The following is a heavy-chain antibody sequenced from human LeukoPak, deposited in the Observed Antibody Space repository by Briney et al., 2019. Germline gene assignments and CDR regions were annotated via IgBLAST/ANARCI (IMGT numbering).Heavy chain of an antibody. V-gene: IGHV4-34*01. Sequence: SETLSLTCAVYGGSFSGYYWSWIRQPPGKGLEWIGEINHSGSTNYNPPLKSRVTISVDTSKNQFSLKLSSVTAADTAVYYCARGKAAGGYYDILTGYQGYKGHFDYWGQGTLVTVSS. D-gene: IGHD3-9*01. CDR2: INHSGST. CDR1: GGSFSGYY. J-gene: IGHJ4*02. CDR3: ARGKAAGGYYDILTGYQGYKGHFDY.